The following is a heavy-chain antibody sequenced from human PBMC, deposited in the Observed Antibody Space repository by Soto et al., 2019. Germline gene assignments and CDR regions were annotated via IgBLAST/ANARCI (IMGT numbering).Heavy chain of an antibody. CDR1: GFTFSSYA. D-gene: IGHD3-9*01. V-gene: IGHV3-23*01. CDR3: SKQLGACDILTGYSYYFDY. CDR2: ISGSGGST. J-gene: IGHJ4*02. Sequence: GGSLRLSCAASGFTFSSYAMSWVRQAPGKGLEWVSAISGSGGSTYYADSVKGRFTISRDNSKNTLYLQMNSLRAEDTDVYYCSKQLGACDILTGYSYYFDYWGQGTLVTVSS.